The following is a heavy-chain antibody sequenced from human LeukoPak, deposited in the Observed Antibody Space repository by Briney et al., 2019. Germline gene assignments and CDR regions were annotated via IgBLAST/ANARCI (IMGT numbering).Heavy chain of an antibody. V-gene: IGHV3-48*01. D-gene: IGHD6-19*01. CDR2: ISSSSSTI. CDR3: ARDSPRSSGWYLDY. J-gene: IGHJ4*02. CDR1: GFTFSSHS. Sequence: GGSLRLSCAASGFTFSSHSMNWVRQAPGRGLEWVSYISSSSSTIYYADSVKGRFTTSRDNSKNTLYLQMNSLRAEDTAVYYCARDSPRSSGWYLDYWGQGTLVTVSS.